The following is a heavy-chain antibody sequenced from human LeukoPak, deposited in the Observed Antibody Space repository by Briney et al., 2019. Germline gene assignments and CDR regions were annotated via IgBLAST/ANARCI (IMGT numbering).Heavy chain of an antibody. CDR1: RFTFSNYA. J-gene: IGHJ5*02. CDR3: ARDNDFWSGENWFDP. V-gene: IGHV3-23*01. D-gene: IGHD3-3*01. Sequence: GGSLRLSCAASRFTFSNYAMRWVRQAPGEGLEWVSTISGSGNSTYYADSVKGRFTISRDNSKNTLYLQMNSLRVEDTAVYYCARDNDFWSGENWFDPWGQGTLVTVSS. CDR2: ISGSGNST.